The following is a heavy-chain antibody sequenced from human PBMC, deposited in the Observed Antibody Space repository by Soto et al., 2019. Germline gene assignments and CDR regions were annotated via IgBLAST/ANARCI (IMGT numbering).Heavy chain of an antibody. Sequence: QVQLVQSGAEVKKPGASMKVSCKASGYIFTTYAISWVRQAPGQGLEWMGWISGYNGNANYAQKFQGRVIMTTDTFTSTAYLELRNLRPDDTAVYYCARDGLRTNYFDPWGQGALVIVSS. J-gene: IGHJ5*02. CDR2: ISGYNGNA. D-gene: IGHD3-16*01. V-gene: IGHV1-18*04. CDR3: ARDGLRTNYFDP. CDR1: GYIFTTYA.